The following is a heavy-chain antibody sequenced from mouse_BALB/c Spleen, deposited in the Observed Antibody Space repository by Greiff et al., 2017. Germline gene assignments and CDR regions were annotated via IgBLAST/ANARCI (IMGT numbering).Heavy chain of an antibody. V-gene: IGHV2-9*02. J-gene: IGHJ4*01. CDR1: GFSLTNYC. Sequence: QVQLKESGPGLVAPSQSLSITCTVSGFSLTNYCVHWVRQPPGKGLEWLGVIWAGGSKNYNSALMSRLSISKDNSKSQVVLKMNSLQTDDTAMYYCARAYAMDYWGQGTSVTVSA. CDR2: IWAGGSK. CDR3: ARAYAMDY.